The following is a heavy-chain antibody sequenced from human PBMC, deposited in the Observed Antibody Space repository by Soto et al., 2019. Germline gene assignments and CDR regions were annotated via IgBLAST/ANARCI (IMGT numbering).Heavy chain of an antibody. CDR3: ARLNGYCISTNCHGYYGMDV. CDR2: IYSSENT. V-gene: IGHV4-39*01. CDR1: GDSVSTISYS. Sequence: PSETLSLTCTVSGDSVSTISYSWGWIRQSPGKGLEWIGTIYSSENTYYNPSLLSRVTISVDTSKNEFSLRLSSVTAADTAVYYCARLNGYCISTNCHGYYGMDVWGQGTTVTVSS. D-gene: IGHD2-2*03. J-gene: IGHJ6*02.